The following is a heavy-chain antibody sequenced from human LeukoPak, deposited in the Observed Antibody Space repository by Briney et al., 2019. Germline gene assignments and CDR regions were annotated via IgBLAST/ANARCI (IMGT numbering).Heavy chain of an antibody. J-gene: IGHJ4*02. Sequence: KPGGSLRLSCAASGFTFSSYSMNWVRQAPGKGLEWVSSISSSSSYIYYADSVKGRFTISRDNAKNSLYLQMNSLRAEDTAVYYCARQNNPRPHIVVVVAATGETDYWGQGTLVTVSS. D-gene: IGHD2-15*01. CDR2: ISSSSSYI. CDR3: ARQNNPRPHIVVVVAATGETDY. CDR1: GFTFSSYS. V-gene: IGHV3-21*01.